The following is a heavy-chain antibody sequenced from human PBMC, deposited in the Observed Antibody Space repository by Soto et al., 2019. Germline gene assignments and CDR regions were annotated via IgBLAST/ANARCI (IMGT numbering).Heavy chain of an antibody. CDR3: ARWVYSSSGGGHNWFDP. Sequence: GASVKVSCKASGYTFTSYGISWVRQAPGQGLEWMGWISAYNGNTNYAQKLQGRVTMTTDTSTSTAYMELRSLRSDDTAVYYCARWVYSSSGGGHNWFDPWGQGTLVTVSS. V-gene: IGHV1-18*01. D-gene: IGHD6-13*01. CDR1: GYTFTSYG. J-gene: IGHJ5*02. CDR2: ISAYNGNT.